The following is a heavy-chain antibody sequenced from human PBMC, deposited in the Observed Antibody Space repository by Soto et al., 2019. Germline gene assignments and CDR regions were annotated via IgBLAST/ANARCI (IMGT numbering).Heavy chain of an antibody. J-gene: IGHJ4*02. CDR3: ATLHLDSSGWYLHGNY. D-gene: IGHD6-19*01. CDR1: GYSFTSYW. CDR2: LDPSGSHT. Sequence: PGESLKISCKGSGYSFTSYWISWVRQMPGKGLEWMGKLDPSGSHTNYSPTFQGHVTFSADESTSTAYLQWSSLKASDTAIYYCATLHLDSSGWYLHGNYWGLGTLVTVSS. V-gene: IGHV5-10-1*01.